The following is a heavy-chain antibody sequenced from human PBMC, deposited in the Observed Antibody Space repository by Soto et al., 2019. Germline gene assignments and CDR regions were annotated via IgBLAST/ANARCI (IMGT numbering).Heavy chain of an antibody. J-gene: IGHJ4*02. Sequence: ASVKVSCKASGYTFTSYGISWVRQAPGQGLEWMGWISAYNGNTNYAQKLQGRVTMTTDTSTSTAYMELRSLRSDDTAVYYCAIEAAAGTVGSFDYWGQGTLVTVSS. V-gene: IGHV1-18*01. CDR1: GYTFTSYG. D-gene: IGHD6-13*01. CDR3: AIEAAAGTVGSFDY. CDR2: ISAYNGNT.